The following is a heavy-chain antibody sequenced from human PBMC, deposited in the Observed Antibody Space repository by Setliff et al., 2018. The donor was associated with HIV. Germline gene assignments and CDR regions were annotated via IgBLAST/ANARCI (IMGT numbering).Heavy chain of an antibody. D-gene: IGHD3-22*01. V-gene: IGHV3-30*12. CDR2: MSGDANSQ. Sequence: GGSLRLSCAASGFTFSSYGMHWVRQAPGKGLEWVAVMSGDANSQYYADSVRGRFTISRDNSKNTLYLQMNSLTSEDTAVYYCARDKDYYDYSGYYYIYYYMDVWGKGTTVTVSS. J-gene: IGHJ6*03. CDR1: GFTFSSYG. CDR3: ARDKDYYDYSGYYYIYYYMDV.